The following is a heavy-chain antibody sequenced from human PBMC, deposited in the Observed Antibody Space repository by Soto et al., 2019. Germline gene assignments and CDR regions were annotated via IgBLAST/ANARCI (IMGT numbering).Heavy chain of an antibody. D-gene: IGHD3-10*01. CDR3: TRAAWFPYLSFY. V-gene: IGHV3-48*03. J-gene: IGHJ4*02. Sequence: PGGSLRLSCAASGFTFSSYEMNWVRQAPGKGLEWVSYISSSGSTIYYADSVKGRFTISRDNAKNSLYLQMDSLRAEDTALYYCTRAAWFPYLSFYWGQGALVTVSS. CDR1: GFTFSSYE. CDR2: ISSSGSTI.